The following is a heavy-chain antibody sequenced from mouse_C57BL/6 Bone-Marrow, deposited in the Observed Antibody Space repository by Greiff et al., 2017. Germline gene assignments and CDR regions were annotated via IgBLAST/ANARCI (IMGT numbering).Heavy chain of an antibody. D-gene: IGHD1-1*01. CDR2: INPNNGGT. CDR1: GYTFTDYY. Sequence: EVQLQQSGPELVKPGASVKISCKASGYTFTDYYMNWVKQSHGKSLEWIGDINPNNGGTSYNQKFKGKATLTVDKSSSTAYMELRSLTSEDSAVYSCTSEFITTVAHCYFDVWGTGTTVTVSS. V-gene: IGHV1-26*01. J-gene: IGHJ1*03. CDR3: TSEFITTVAHCYFDV.